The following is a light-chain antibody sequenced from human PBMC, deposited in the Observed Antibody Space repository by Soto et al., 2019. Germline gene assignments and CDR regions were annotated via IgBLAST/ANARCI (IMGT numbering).Light chain of an antibody. V-gene: IGKV1-5*01. J-gene: IGKJ1*01. CDR3: QQYNSDPT. Sequence: DIQMTQSPSTLSASVGDRVTITCRASQSISSWLAWYQQKPGKAPKLLIYDASSLESGVTSRFSGSGSGTEFTLTISSLQPDDFATYYCQQYNSDPTFGQGTKVEIK. CDR2: DAS. CDR1: QSISSW.